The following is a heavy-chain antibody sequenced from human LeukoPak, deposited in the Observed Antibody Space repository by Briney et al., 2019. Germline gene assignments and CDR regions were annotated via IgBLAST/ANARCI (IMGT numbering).Heavy chain of an antibody. CDR2: IKQDESDK. D-gene: IGHD2-2*01. V-gene: IGHV3-7*05. CDR1: GFTFSNYS. Sequence: PGGSLRLSCAASGFTFSNYSMSWVRQAPGKGLEWVASIKQDESDKYYVGSVKGRFTISRDNAKKSLCLQMNSLRAEDTAVYYCARDNRDIAVVPAAMGDYYYYGMDVWGQGTTVTVSS. CDR3: ARDNRDIAVVPAAMGDYYYYGMDV. J-gene: IGHJ6*02.